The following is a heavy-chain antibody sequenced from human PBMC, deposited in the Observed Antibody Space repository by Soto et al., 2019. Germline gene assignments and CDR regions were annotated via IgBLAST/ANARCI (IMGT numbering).Heavy chain of an antibody. CDR3: ARERYWAYYYGSGSYSGMDV. J-gene: IGHJ6*02. CDR1: GGSVSSGSYY. D-gene: IGHD3-10*01. V-gene: IGHV4-61*01. CDR2: IYYSGST. Sequence: PSETLSLTCTVSGGSVSSGSYYWSWIRQPPGKGLEWIGYIYYSGSTNYNPSLKSRVTISVDTSKNQFSLKLSSVTAADTAVYYCARERYWAYYYGSGSYSGMDVCGQGTTVTVSS.